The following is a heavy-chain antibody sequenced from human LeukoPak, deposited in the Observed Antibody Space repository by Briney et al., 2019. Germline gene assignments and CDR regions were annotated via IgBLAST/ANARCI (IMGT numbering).Heavy chain of an antibody. CDR2: INPNSGGT. CDR1: GCTFTGYY. J-gene: IGHJ3*02. V-gene: IGHV1-2*02. Sequence: ASVKVSCKASGCTFTGYYMHWVRQAPGRGLEWMGWINPNSGGTNYAQKFQGRVTMTRDTSISTAYMELSRLRSDDTAVYYCARDLTGLDAFDIWGQGTMVTVSS. CDR3: ARDLTGLDAFDI. D-gene: IGHD7-27*01.